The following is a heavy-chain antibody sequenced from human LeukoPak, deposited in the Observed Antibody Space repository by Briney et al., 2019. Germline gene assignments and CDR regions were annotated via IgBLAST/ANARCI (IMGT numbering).Heavy chain of an antibody. CDR1: DFTSGSYS. CDR3: VRDRKDYDILPGFYSSPDFDS. Sequence: PGGSLRLSCAASDFTSGSYSFHWVRQAPGKGLEWVAIISYDGTYKYYADSVKGRFTISRDKSNNTLNLQMNSLRAEDTAIYYCVRDRKDYDILPGFYSSPDFDSWGQGILVTVSS. D-gene: IGHD3-9*01. J-gene: IGHJ4*02. CDR2: ISYDGTYK. V-gene: IGHV3-30-3*01.